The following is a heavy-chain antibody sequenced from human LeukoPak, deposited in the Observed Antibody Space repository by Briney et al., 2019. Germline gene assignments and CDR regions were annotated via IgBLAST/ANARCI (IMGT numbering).Heavy chain of an antibody. D-gene: IGHD3-3*01. CDR3: ASSLNDFWSGYYPYYYYGMDV. J-gene: IGHJ6*02. CDR1: GVSISSYY. CDR2: IYYSGST. Sequence: SETLSLTCTVSGVSISSYYWSWIRQPPGKGLEWIGYIYYSGSTNYNPSLKSRVTISVDTSKNQFSLKLSSVTAADTAVYYCASSLNDFWSGYYPYYYYGMDVWGQGTTVTVSS. V-gene: IGHV4-59*01.